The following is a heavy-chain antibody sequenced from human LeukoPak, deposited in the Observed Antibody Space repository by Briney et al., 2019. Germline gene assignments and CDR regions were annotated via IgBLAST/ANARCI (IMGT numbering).Heavy chain of an antibody. Sequence: PGGSLRLSCAASGFTFSSHAMHWVRQAPGKGLEWVAVISYDGSNKYYADSVKGRFTISRDNAKNSVYLQMNSLRAENTAVYYCARDEGYCSGDSCYYYGMAVWGQGTTVTVSS. V-gene: IGHV3-30-3*01. J-gene: IGHJ6*02. CDR3: ARDEGYCSGDSCYYYGMAV. CDR2: ISYDGSNK. CDR1: GFTFSSHA. D-gene: IGHD2-15*01.